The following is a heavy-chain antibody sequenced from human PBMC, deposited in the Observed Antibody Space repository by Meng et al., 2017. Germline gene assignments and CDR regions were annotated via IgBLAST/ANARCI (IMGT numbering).Heavy chain of an antibody. CDR3: AREGLAHYYYYGMDV. J-gene: IGHJ6*02. CDR1: GFTFSNAW. CDR2: IWYDGSNK. D-gene: IGHD6-19*01. Sequence: GESLKISCAASGFTFSNAWMSWVRQAPGKGLEWVAVIWYDGSNKYYADSVKGRFTISRDNSKNTLYLQMNSLRAEDTAVYYCAREGLAHYYYYGMDVWGQGTTVTVSS. V-gene: IGHV3-33*08.